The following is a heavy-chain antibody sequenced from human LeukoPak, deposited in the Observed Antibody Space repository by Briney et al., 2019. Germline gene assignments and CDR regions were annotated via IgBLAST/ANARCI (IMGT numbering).Heavy chain of an antibody. CDR2: IYYSGST. CDR1: GGSISSYY. V-gene: IGHV4-39*07. CDR3: ARASIAAAGRVDY. Sequence: SETLSLTCTVSGGSISSYYWSWIRQPPGKGLEWIGSIYYSGSTYYNPSLKSRVTISVDTSKNQFSLKLSSVTAADTAVYYCARASIAAAGRVDYWGQGTLVTVSS. D-gene: IGHD6-13*01. J-gene: IGHJ4*02.